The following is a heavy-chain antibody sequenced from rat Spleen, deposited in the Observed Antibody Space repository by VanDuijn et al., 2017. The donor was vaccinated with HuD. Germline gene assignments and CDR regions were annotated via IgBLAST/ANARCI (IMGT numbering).Heavy chain of an antibody. V-gene: IGHV5-22*01. CDR2: INIDGGVT. Sequence: EVQLVESGGGLVQPGRSLKLSCAASGFTFSDYYMAWVRQAPKKGLEWVSSINIDGGVTHYADSVRGRFTISRNNAEDTVYLQMNSLRSEDTATYYCATPLPHWGQGVMVTVSS. D-gene: IGHD1-4*01. CDR1: GFTFSDYY. CDR3: ATPLPH. J-gene: IGHJ2*01.